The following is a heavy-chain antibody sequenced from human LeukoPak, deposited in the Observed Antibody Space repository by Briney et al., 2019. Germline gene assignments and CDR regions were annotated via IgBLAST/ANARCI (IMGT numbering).Heavy chain of an antibody. V-gene: IGHV3-23*01. D-gene: IGHD3/OR15-3a*01. CDR1: GITLNNYG. CDR2: ISDSGGST. CDR3: AKRGVVIRVILVGFHKEAYYFES. J-gene: IGHJ4*02. Sequence: GGSLRLSCAVSGITLNNYGMTWDRQAPGKGLEWVAGISDSGGSTKYADSVKGWFTISRDNPKNTLYLQMNSLRAEDTAVYFCAKRGVVIRVILVGFHKEAYYFESWGQGALVTVSS.